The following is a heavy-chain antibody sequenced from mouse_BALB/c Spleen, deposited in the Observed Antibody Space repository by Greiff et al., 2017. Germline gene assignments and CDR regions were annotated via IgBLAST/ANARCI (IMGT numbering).Heavy chain of an antibody. Sequence: EVKVVESGGGLVKPGGSLKLSCAASGFTFSSYAMSWVRQTPEKRLEWVATISSGGSYTYYPDSVKGRFTISRDNAKNTLYLQMSSLRSEDTAMYYCARRGYEDYFDYWGQGTTLTVSS. J-gene: IGHJ2*01. CDR3: ARRGYEDYFDY. CDR2: ISSGGSYT. D-gene: IGHD2-2*01. CDR1: GFTFSSYA. V-gene: IGHV5-9-3*01.